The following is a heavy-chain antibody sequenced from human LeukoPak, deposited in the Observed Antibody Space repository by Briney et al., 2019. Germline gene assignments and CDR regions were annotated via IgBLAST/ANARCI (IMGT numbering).Heavy chain of an antibody. J-gene: IGHJ4*02. D-gene: IGHD4-17*01. Sequence: PGGSLRLSCAASGFTVSSNYMSWVRQAPGKGLEWVSRINNDGSDMSYADSVKGRFTISRDNAKNSLYLQMNSLRAEDTAVYYCARNGDRFDYWGQGTLVTVSS. CDR2: INNDGSDM. V-gene: IGHV3-74*01. CDR3: ARNGDRFDY. CDR1: GFTVSSNY.